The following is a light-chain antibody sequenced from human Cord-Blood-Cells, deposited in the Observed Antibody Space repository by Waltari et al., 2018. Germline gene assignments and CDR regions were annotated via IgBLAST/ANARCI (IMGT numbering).Light chain of an antibody. CDR3: SSYTSSSTWV. CDR2: DVS. Sequence: QSALTQPASVSGSPGPSITISCPGTSSVVGGFNYVPWYQQHPGKAPKLMIYDVSNRPSGVSNRFSGSKSGNTASLTISGLQAEDEADYYCSSYTSSSTWVFGGGTKLTVL. J-gene: IGLJ3*02. CDR1: SSVVGGFNY. V-gene: IGLV2-14*01.